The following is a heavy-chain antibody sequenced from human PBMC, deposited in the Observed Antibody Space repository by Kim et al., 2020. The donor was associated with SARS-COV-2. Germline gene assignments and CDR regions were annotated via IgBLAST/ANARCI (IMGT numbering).Heavy chain of an antibody. D-gene: IGHD6-13*01. V-gene: IGHV3-9*01. CDR3: AKDRSSSWRATYYFDY. CDR2: ISWTSGSI. J-gene: IGHJ4*02. Sequence: GGSLRLSCAASGFTFDDYAMHWVRQAPGKGLEWVSGISWTSGSIGYADSVKGRFTISRDNAKNSLYLQMNSLRAEDTALYYCAKDRSSSWRATYYFDYWGQGTLVTVSS. CDR1: GFTFDDYA.